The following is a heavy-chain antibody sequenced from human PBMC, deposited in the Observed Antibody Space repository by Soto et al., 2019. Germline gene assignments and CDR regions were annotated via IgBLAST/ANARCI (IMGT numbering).Heavy chain of an antibody. V-gene: IGHV4-4*07. CDR2: IFSSGST. CDR1: GGSINTFY. D-gene: IGHD5-12*01. CDR3: AREGSYSAYNFAHGIQLWSFDF. J-gene: IGHJ4*02. Sequence: QVRLQESGPGLLKPSETLSLTCTVSGGSINTFYCSWVRQPAGKGLEWIGRIFSSGSTSFNPSLESRVAMSVDTSKNHFSLNLSSVTAADMAVYYCAREGSYSAYNFAHGIQLWSFDFWGQGALVTVSS.